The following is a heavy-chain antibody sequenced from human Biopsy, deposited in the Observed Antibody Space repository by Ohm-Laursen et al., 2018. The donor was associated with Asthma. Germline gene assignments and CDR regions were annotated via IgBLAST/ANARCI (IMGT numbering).Heavy chain of an antibody. Sequence: TQTLTLTGSFSGFSLSSSGANVNWIRQPPGKALEWLARIDWEEDKFYSTSLRTRLTISKGSSEDQVVLTMTNMGPVDTATYYCTRHNDYWGPGILVTVST. CDR2: IDWEEDK. CDR3: TRHNDY. J-gene: IGHJ4*02. V-gene: IGHV2-70*04. CDR1: GFSLSSSGAN. D-gene: IGHD1-14*01.